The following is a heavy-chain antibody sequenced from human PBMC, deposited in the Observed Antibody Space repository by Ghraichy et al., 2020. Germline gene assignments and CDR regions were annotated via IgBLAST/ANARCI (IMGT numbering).Heavy chain of an antibody. CDR3: ARESCAPTPYCSSTSPSVSYYYYGMDV. Sequence: ASVKVSCKASGYTFTSYGISWVRQAPGQGLEWMGWISAYNGNTNYAQKLQGRVTMTTDTSTSTAYMELRSLRSDDTAVYYCARESCAPTPYCSSTSPSVSYYYYGMDVWGQGTTVTVSS. J-gene: IGHJ6*02. CDR2: ISAYNGNT. CDR1: GYTFTSYG. D-gene: IGHD2-2*01. V-gene: IGHV1-18*01.